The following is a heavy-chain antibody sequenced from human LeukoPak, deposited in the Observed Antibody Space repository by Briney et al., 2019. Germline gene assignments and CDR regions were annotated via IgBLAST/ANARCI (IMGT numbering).Heavy chain of an antibody. D-gene: IGHD3-22*01. CDR2: ISGSGDST. J-gene: IGHJ4*02. CDR3: ATYRRGYHDSSESYYFDY. V-gene: IGHV3-23*01. CDR1: GFTFSRFA. Sequence: GGSLRLSCAASGFTFSRFAMSWVRQAPGRGLEWVSGISGSGDSTYYADSVKGRFTISRDNSKNTLYLQMNGLRAEDTAVYYCATYRRGYHDSSESYYFDYWGQGTLVTVSS.